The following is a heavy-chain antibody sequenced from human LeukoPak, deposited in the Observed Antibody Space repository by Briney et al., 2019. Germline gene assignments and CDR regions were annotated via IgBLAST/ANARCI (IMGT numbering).Heavy chain of an antibody. V-gene: IGHV4-59*08. Sequence: NASETLSLTCTVSNGSINTYFWTWIRQRPGRGLEWIGIINYSETTRYNPSLKSRVTLSVDTSKNLFSLKLDSVTAADTAVYFCARALRSQGAAAGTGYLDSWGQGALVTVSS. CDR2: INYSETT. CDR3: ARALRSQGAAAGTGYLDS. CDR1: NGSINTYF. J-gene: IGHJ4*02. D-gene: IGHD6-13*01.